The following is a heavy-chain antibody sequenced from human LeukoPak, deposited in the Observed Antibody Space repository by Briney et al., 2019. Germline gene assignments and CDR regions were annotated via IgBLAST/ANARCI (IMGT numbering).Heavy chain of an antibody. Sequence: ASVKVSCKASGYTFTSYAMHWVRQAPGQRLEWMGWINAGNGNTKYSQKFQGRVTITRDTSASTAYMELSSLRSEDTAVYYCARSITMVRGVIISDAFDIWGQGTMVTVSS. J-gene: IGHJ3*02. CDR1: GYTFTSYA. CDR3: ARSITMVRGVIISDAFDI. D-gene: IGHD3-10*01. CDR2: INAGNGNT. V-gene: IGHV1-3*01.